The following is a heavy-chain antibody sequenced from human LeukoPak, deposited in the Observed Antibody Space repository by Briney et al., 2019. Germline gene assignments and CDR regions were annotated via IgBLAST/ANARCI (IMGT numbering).Heavy chain of an antibody. CDR3: ARWGYSSSWSDY. CDR2: IYHSGST. J-gene: IGHJ4*02. D-gene: IGHD6-13*01. V-gene: IGHV4-38-2*02. Sequence: SETLSLTCTVSGYSISSGYYWGWIRQPPGKGLEWIGSIYHSGSTYYNPSLKSRVTISVDTSKNQFSLKLSSVTAADTAVYYCARWGYSSSWSDYWGQGTLVTVSS. CDR1: GYSISSGYY.